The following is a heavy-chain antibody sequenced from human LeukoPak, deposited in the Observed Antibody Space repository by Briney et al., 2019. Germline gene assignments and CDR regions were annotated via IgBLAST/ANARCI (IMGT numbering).Heavy chain of an antibody. CDR2: ISYDGSNK. CDR1: GFIVNTNY. V-gene: IGHV3-30*03. D-gene: IGHD4-17*01. CDR3: ARGEDTVTTGDAFDI. Sequence: AGGSLRLSCAASGFIVNTNYMSWLRQAPGKGLEWVAVISYDGSNKYYADSVKGRFTISRDNSKNTLYLQMNSLRAEDTAVYYCARGEDTVTTGDAFDIWGQGTMVTVSS. J-gene: IGHJ3*02.